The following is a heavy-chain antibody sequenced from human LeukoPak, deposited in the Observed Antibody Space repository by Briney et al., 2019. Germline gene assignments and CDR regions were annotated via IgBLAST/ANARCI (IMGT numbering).Heavy chain of an antibody. CDR2: ISHSGST. J-gene: IGHJ4*02. V-gene: IGHV4-59*12. CDR1: GGSISSYY. D-gene: IGHD3-3*01. Sequence: SETLSLTCTVSGGSISSYYWSWIRQPPGKGLEWIGSISHSGSTYYNASLKSRVRISVDTSKNQFSLKLSSVTAADTAVYYCARDLGDYWSGFRSYFFDYWGQGTLVTASS. CDR3: ARDLGDYWSGFRSYFFDY.